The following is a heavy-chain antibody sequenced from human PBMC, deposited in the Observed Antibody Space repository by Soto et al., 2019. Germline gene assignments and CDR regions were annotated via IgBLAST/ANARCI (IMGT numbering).Heavy chain of an antibody. J-gene: IGHJ4*02. D-gene: IGHD6-25*01. CDR3: ARRKERSGPYYLDL. CDR2: MNPNNGNA. Sequence: GASVKVSCKASGFTFITYDFSWMRPAAGQGLEWMGWMNPNNGNAGFAQKFRGRINMTRNTSISTAYLELSSLRSDDSAVYFCARRKERSGPYYLDLWGQGTQVTVSS. V-gene: IGHV1-8*01. CDR1: GFTFITYD.